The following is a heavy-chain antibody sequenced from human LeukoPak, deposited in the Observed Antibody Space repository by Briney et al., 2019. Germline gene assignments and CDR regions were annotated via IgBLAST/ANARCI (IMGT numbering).Heavy chain of an antibody. CDR1: GFSFRRYG. CDR2: ISGRENST. CDR3: AKDRGIVGIDAFDI. J-gene: IGHJ3*02. Sequence: GGSLRLSCAGYGFSFRRYGMSWVRRAPRKGLEWVSGISGRENSTQYTDSVKGRFTISRDNFKNTLYLQMNSLRAEDTAVYYCAKDRGIVGIDAFDIWGQGTMVTVSS. D-gene: IGHD3-10*01. V-gene: IGHV3-23*01.